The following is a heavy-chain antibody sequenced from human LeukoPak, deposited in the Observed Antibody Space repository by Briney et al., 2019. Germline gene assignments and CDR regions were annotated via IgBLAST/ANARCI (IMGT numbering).Heavy chain of an antibody. Sequence: PGGSLRLSCAASGFTFSSYGMHWVRQAPGKGLEWVAIIWYDENNKYYADSVKGRFTISRDNSKNTLYLQMNSLRAEDTAVYYCARERSGLVLYYYYGMDVWGQGTTVTVSS. J-gene: IGHJ6*02. CDR2: IWYDENNK. CDR1: GFTFSSYG. CDR3: ARERSGLVLYYYYGMDV. D-gene: IGHD2-8*02. V-gene: IGHV3-33*08.